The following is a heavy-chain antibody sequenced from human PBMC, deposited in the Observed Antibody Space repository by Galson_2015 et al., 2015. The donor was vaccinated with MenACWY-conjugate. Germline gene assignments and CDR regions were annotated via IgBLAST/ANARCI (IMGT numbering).Heavy chain of an antibody. V-gene: IGHV3-49*04. CDR3: ARGQTAPGAKYYFDY. CDR2: IRSKAFGETT. CDR1: GFTFRDYA. Sequence: SLRLSCAGSGFTFRDYALSWVRQAPGKGLECIGFIRSKAFGETTEYAASVKGRFTISRDASKSIAFLQMNSLKTEDTAVYYCARGQTAPGAKYYFDYWGQGTLVTVSS. D-gene: IGHD2-2*01. J-gene: IGHJ4*02.